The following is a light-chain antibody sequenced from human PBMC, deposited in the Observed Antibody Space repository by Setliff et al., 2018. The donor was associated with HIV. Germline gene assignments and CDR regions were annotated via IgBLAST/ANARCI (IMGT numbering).Light chain of an antibody. V-gene: IGLV3-21*04. CDR3: QVWDTGSDPPCV. J-gene: IGLJ1*01. Sequence: SYELIQPPSVSVAPGKTARITCGGDNIGSKSVHWYQQKPGQAPVVVIYYDNDRPSGIPERFSGSISGNTATLTISRVEAGDEADYFCQVWDTGSDPPCVFAAGTKVTVL. CDR1: NIGSKS. CDR2: YDN.